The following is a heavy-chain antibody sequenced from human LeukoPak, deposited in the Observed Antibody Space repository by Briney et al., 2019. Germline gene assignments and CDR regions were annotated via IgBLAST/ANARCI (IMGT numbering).Heavy chain of an antibody. Sequence: SCKAXXGTXSSYAISWVRQAPGQGLEWMGGIIPIFGTANYAQKLKGRVTITTDESTSTAYMELSSLRSEDTAVYYCAREGLSRTPPYWGQGTLVTVSS. CDR3: AREGLSRTPPY. CDR2: IIPIFGTA. J-gene: IGHJ4*02. CDR1: XGTXSSYA. V-gene: IGHV1-69*05. D-gene: IGHD3-16*02.